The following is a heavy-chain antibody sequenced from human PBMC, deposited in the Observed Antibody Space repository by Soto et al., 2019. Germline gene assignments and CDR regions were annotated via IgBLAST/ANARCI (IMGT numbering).Heavy chain of an antibody. D-gene: IGHD4-4*01. CDR2: IWYDGSNK. Sequence: GGSLRLSCAASGFTFSSYGMHWVRQAPGKGLEWVAVIWYDGSNKYYADSVKGRFTISRDNSKNTLYLQMNSLRAEDTAVYYCARGMTTASPIDYWGQGTLVTVSS. CDR1: GFTFSSYG. J-gene: IGHJ4*02. V-gene: IGHV3-33*01. CDR3: ARGMTTASPIDY.